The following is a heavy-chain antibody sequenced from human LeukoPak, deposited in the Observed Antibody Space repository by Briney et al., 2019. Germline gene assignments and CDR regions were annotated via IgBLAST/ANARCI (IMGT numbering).Heavy chain of an antibody. CDR2: IWYDGSNK. Sequence: GRSLRLSCAASGFTFSSYGMHWVRQAPGKGLEWVAVIWYDGSNKYYADSVKGRFTISRDNSKNTLYLQMNSLRAEDTAVYYCARTLYDFWSGYYGGTLFDYWGQGTLVTVSS. CDR3: ARTLYDFWSGYYGGTLFDY. CDR1: GFTFSSYG. V-gene: IGHV3-33*01. J-gene: IGHJ4*02. D-gene: IGHD3-3*01.